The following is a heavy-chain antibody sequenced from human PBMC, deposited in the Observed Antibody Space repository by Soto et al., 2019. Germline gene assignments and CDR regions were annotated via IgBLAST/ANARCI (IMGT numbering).Heavy chain of an antibody. Sequence: ASVKVSCKASGYSFTRYGISWVRQAPGQGLEWMGWISGYNANTNYPENLQGRVTMTTDTSTSTAYMEVRNLISDDTAVYYCARMGDVPYYYYGLDVWGQGTTVXV. CDR3: ARMGDVPYYYYGLDV. D-gene: IGHD3-16*01. J-gene: IGHJ6*02. V-gene: IGHV1-18*01. CDR2: ISGYNANT. CDR1: GYSFTRYG.